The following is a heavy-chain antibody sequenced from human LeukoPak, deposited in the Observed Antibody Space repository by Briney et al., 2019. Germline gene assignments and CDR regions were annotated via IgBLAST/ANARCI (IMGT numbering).Heavy chain of an antibody. CDR2: IYYSGST. J-gene: IGHJ5*02. V-gene: IGHV4-31*03. Sequence: SQTLSLTCTVSGGSISSGGYYWSWIRQHPGKGLEWIGYIYYSGSTYYNPSLKSRVTISVDTSKNQFSLKLSSVTAADTAVYYCARSASYYDILTGYYPGWFDPWGQGTLATVSS. CDR3: ARSASYYDILTGYYPGWFDP. D-gene: IGHD3-9*01. CDR1: GGSISSGGYY.